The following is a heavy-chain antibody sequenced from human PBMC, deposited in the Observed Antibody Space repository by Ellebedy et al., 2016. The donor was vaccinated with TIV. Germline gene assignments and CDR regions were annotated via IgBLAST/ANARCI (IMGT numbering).Heavy chain of an antibody. J-gene: IGHJ5*02. CDR3: ARTSRYFDWLSVQYNWFDP. CDR2: INPNSGGT. D-gene: IGHD3-9*01. CDR1: GYTFTGYY. Sequence: AASVKVSCKASGYTFTGYYMHWVRQAPGQGLEWMGWINPNSGGTNYAQKFQGRVTMTRDTSISTAYMELSRLRSDDTAVYYCARTSRYFDWLSVQYNWFDPWGQGTLVTVSS. V-gene: IGHV1-2*02.